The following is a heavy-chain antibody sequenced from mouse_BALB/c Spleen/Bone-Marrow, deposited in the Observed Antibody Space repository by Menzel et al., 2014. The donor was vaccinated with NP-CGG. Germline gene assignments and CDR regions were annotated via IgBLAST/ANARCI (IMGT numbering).Heavy chain of an antibody. CDR1: GFNIKHYY. J-gene: IGHJ2*01. CDR2: LDPENGNT. V-gene: IGHV14-1*02. CDR3: VAYSRSECYFDY. Sequence: EVQLQQSGAELVRPGALVKSSCKASGFNIKHYYTHWVKQRPEQRLEWIGRLDPENGNTIYDLIFQGMASITADTLPNPAYLQLSSLTSGNPAVYYCVAYSRSECYFDYWSQGTTLAVSS. D-gene: IGHD2-14*01.